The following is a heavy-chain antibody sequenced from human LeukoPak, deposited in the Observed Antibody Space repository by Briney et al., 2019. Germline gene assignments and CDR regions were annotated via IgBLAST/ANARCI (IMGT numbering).Heavy chain of an antibody. CDR2: INAGNGNT. J-gene: IGHJ3*02. CDR3: ARDNSQDAFDI. D-gene: IGHD5-18*01. CDR1: GYTFTSYA. Sequence: HVASVKVSCKASGYTFTSYAMHWVRQAPGQRLGWMGWINAGNGNTEYSQEFQGRVTITRDTSASTDYMELSSLRSEDMAVYYCARDNSQDAFDIWGQGTMVTVSS. V-gene: IGHV1-3*03.